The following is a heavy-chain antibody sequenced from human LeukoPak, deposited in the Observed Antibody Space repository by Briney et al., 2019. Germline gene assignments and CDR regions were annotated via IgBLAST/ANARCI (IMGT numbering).Heavy chain of an antibody. D-gene: IGHD5-24*01. Sequence: ASVKVSCKASGYTFTGYYMHWVRQAPRQGLEWMGWINPNSGGTNYAQKFQGRVTMTRDTSISAVYMELSRLRSDDTAVYYCARDGTGVYNLVQYWGQGTLVTVSS. CDR2: INPNSGGT. V-gene: IGHV1-2*02. CDR3: ARDGTGVYNLVQY. J-gene: IGHJ4*02. CDR1: GYTFTGYY.